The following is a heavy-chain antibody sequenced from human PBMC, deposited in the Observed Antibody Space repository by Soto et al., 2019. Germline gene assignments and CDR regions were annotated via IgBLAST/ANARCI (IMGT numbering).Heavy chain of an antibody. J-gene: IGHJ1*01. D-gene: IGHD6-13*01. CDR3: AKDPEGYYSSSWYMYFQH. V-gene: IGHV3-30*18. CDR2: ISYDGSNK. Sequence: QVQLVESGGGVVQPGRSLRLSCAASGFTFSSYGMHWVRQAPGKGLEWVAVISYDGSNKYYADSVKGRFTISRDNSKNTLYLQMNSLRAEDTGVYYCAKDPEGYYSSSWYMYFQHWGQGTLVTVSS. CDR1: GFTFSSYG.